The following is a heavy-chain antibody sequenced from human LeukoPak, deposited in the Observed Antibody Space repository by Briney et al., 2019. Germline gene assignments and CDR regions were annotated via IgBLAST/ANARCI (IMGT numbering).Heavy chain of an antibody. V-gene: IGHV3-30*02. J-gene: IGHJ5*02. CDR3: ASSGAYRDGYNLPWFDP. CDR1: GFTFSSYA. Sequence: GGSLRLSCAASGFTFSSYAMHWVRQAPGKGLEGVAFIRYDGSNKYYVDSVKGRFTISRDNSKNTLYLQMNSLRAEDTAVYYCASSGAYRDGYNLPWFDPWGQGTLVTVSS. CDR2: IRYDGSNK. D-gene: IGHD5-24*01.